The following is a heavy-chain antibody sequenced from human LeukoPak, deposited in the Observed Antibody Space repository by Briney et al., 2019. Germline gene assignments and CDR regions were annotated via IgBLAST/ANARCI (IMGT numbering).Heavy chain of an antibody. CDR1: GVSMNYYF. CDR3: AREWYCSDSSCSRSYYFYYYMDV. CDR2: IHSSGTT. V-gene: IGHV4-4*07. Sequence: PSETLSLTCTVSGVSMNYYFWNWIRQPAGEGLQWIGRIHSSGTTNYNPSLKSRVTMSIDMSKNQFSLRLTSVTAADTAVYYCAREWYCSDSSCSRSYYFYYYMDVWGKGTTVTISS. J-gene: IGHJ6*03. D-gene: IGHD2-2*01.